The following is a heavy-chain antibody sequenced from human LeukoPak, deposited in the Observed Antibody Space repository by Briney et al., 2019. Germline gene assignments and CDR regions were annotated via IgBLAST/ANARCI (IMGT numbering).Heavy chain of an antibody. CDR2: INHSGST. D-gene: IGHD4/OR15-4a*01. CDR3: AAPLTPDAFDI. J-gene: IGHJ3*02. V-gene: IGHV4-34*01. CDR1: GGSFSGYY. Sequence: SETLSLTCAVYGGSFSGYYWSWIRQPPGKGLEWIGEINHSGSTNYNPSLKSRVTISVDTSKNQFSLKLSSVTAADTAVYYCAAPLTPDAFDIWGQGTMVTVSS.